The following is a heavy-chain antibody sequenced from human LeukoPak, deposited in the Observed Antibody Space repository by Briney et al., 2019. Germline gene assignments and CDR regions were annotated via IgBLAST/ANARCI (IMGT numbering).Heavy chain of an antibody. CDR2: IWQDGGQT. CDR1: ELTFSGYW. Sequence: GGSLRLSCAASELTFSGYWMNWVRQAPGKGLQWVGNIWQDGGQTHYSDSVKGRFTISRDNAKRSLYLQMNRLRREDTAVYYCARDGHSSGSFDYWGQGTLVTVSS. CDR3: ARDGHSSGSFDY. J-gene: IGHJ4*02. V-gene: IGHV3-7*01. D-gene: IGHD3-10*01.